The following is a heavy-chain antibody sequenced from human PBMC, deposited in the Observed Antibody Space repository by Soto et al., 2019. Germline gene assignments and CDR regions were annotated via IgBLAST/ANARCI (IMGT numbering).Heavy chain of an antibody. CDR1: GGTFSSYA. CDR3: ARDLRAGAFDI. V-gene: IGHV1-69*06. CDR2: IIPIFGTA. J-gene: IGHJ3*02. Sequence: SVKVSCKASGGTFSSYAISWVRQAPGQGLEWMGGIIPIFGTANYAQKFQGRVTIAADKSTSTAYMELSSLRSDDTAVYYCARDLRAGAFDIWGQGTMVTVSS. D-gene: IGHD3-16*01.